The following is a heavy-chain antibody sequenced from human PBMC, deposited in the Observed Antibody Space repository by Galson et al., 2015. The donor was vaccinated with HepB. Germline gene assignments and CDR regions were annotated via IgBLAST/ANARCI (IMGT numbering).Heavy chain of an antibody. CDR1: GFTVSSNY. D-gene: IGHD5-24*01. CDR3: ARDRRDGYIDYYYYYGMDV. CDR2: IYSGGST. V-gene: IGHV3-53*01. Sequence: SLRLSCAASGFTVSSNYMSWVRQAPGKGLEWVSVIYSGGSTYYADSVKGRFTISRDNSKNTLYLQMNSLRAEDTAVYYCARDRRDGYIDYYYYYGMDVWGQGTTVTVSS. J-gene: IGHJ6*02.